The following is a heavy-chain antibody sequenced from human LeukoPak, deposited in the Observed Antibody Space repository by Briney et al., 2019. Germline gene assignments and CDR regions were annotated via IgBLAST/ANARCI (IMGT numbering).Heavy chain of an antibody. CDR1: GFTFSSYS. J-gene: IGHJ4*02. CDR3: VKEGVEYSYSYGDY. D-gene: IGHD3-16*01. V-gene: IGHV3-48*01. CDR2: ISSSSSTI. Sequence: GGSLRLSCAASGFTFSSYSMNWVRQAPGKGLEWVSYISSSSSTIYYADSVKGRITISRDNAENTLYLQMNNLRPDDTAFYFCVKEGVEYSYSYGDYWGQGTLVTVSS.